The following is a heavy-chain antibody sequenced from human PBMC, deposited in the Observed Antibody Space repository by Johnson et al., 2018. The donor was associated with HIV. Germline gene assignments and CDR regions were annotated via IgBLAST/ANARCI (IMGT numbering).Heavy chain of an antibody. D-gene: IGHD1-26*01. CDR3: ARDSPWELTAFDI. J-gene: IGHJ3*02. V-gene: IGHV3-7*01. Sequence: VQLVESGGGVVQPGRSLRLSCAASGFTFSSYWMSWVRQAPGKGLEWVANIKQDGSEKYYVYSVKGRFTISRDNAKNSLYLQMNSLRAEDTAVYYCARDSPWELTAFDIWGQGTMVTVSS. CDR2: IKQDGSEK. CDR1: GFTFSSYW.